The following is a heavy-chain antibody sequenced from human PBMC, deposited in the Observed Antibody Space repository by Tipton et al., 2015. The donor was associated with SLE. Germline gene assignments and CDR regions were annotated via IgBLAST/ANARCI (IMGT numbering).Heavy chain of an antibody. D-gene: IGHD2-2*01. Sequence: QLVQSGAEVKKPGSSVKVSCKTSGGTFSSYPISWVRQAPGQGLEWMGGIIPMFGTTSYAEKFQGRVTITADESTSTAFMELSSLRSEDTAVYYCARRSGYFTSRLADYFQHWGQGTQVTVSS. CDR3: ARRSGYFTSRLADYFQH. J-gene: IGHJ1*01. CDR2: IIPMFGTT. CDR1: GGTFSSYP. V-gene: IGHV1-69*01.